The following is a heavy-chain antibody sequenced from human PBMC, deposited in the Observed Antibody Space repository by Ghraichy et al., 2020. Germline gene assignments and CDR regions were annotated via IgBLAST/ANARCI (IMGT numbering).Heavy chain of an antibody. CDR3: ARDAFILEWLSYYYYYGMDV. J-gene: IGHJ6*02. CDR1: GFTFSSYS. CDR2: ISSSSSYI. D-gene: IGHD3-3*01. Sequence: GGSLRLSCAASGFTFSSYSMNWVRQAPGKGLEWVSSISSSSSYIYYADSVKGRFTISRDNAKNSLYLQMNSLRAEDTAVYYCARDAFILEWLSYYYYYGMDVWGQGTTVTVSS. V-gene: IGHV3-21*01.